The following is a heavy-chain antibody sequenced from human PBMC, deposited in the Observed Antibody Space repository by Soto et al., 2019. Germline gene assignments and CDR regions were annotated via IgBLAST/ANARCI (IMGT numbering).Heavy chain of an antibody. D-gene: IGHD6-6*01. CDR3: ARSPSHYYYGMDV. J-gene: IGHJ6*02. V-gene: IGHV3-30-3*01. CDR2: ISYDGSNK. CDR1: GFTFSSYA. Sequence: ESGGGVVQPGRSLRLSCAASGFTFSSYAMHWVRQAPGKGLEWVAVISYDGSNKYYADSVKGRFTISRDNSKNTLYLQMNSLRAEDTAVYYCARSPSHYYYGMDVWGQGTTVTVSS.